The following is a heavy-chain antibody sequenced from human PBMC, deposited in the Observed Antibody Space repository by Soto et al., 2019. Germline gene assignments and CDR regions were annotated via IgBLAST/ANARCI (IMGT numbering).Heavy chain of an antibody. J-gene: IGHJ4*02. D-gene: IGHD5-12*01. CDR3: ARDLQIGSHHHFDL. CDR1: GFTFGTYG. V-gene: IGHV3-33*01. CDR2: IWYDGSNA. Sequence: PVGSLRLSCVASGFTFGTYGMHWVRQTPGRGLEWVAFIWYDGSNAVFADFVKGRLTYPRDNSKNTMSLQMDSLRGDDTAVYYCARDLQIGSHHHFDLWGQGTLVTVSS.